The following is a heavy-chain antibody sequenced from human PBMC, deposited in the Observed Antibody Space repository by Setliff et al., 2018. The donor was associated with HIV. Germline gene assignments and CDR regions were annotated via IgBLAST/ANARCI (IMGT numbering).Heavy chain of an antibody. CDR1: GGSFSGYY. V-gene: IGHV4-34*01. J-gene: IGHJ3*02. CDR3: ARPRLRGSGAFDI. D-gene: IGHD2-21*01. Sequence: PSETLSLTRAVYGGSFSGYYWSWNRQPPGKGLEWIGEINHSGSTNYNPSLTSRVTISVDTSKNQFSLKLSSVTAADTAVYYCARPRLRGSGAFDIWGQGTMVTVSS. CDR2: INHSGST.